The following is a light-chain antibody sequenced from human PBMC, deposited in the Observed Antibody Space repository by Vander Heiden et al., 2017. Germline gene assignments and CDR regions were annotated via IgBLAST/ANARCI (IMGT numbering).Light chain of an antibody. J-gene: IGLJ2*01. Sequence: QSVLTQPPSVSAAPGQKVTISCSGSFSNSGNNYVSWYQQLPGTAPKLLMYENNKRPSGIPDRFSGSKSGTSATLGITGLQTGDEADYYCGAWDSALSAGVFGGGTKLTVL. CDR1: FSNSGNNY. CDR3: GAWDSALSAGV. CDR2: ENN. V-gene: IGLV1-51*02.